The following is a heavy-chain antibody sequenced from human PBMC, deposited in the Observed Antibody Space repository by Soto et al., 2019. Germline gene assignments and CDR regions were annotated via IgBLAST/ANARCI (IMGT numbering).Heavy chain of an antibody. CDR1: GFSLSTSGMC. J-gene: IGHJ4*02. CDR2: IDWDDDK. Sequence: SGPTLVNPTQTLTLTCTFSGFSLSTSGMCVSWIRQPPGKALEWLARIDWDDDKYYSTSLKTRLTISKDTSKNQVVLTMTNMDPVDTATYYCARSPYYYDSSGYSTLHFDYWGQGTLVTVSS. D-gene: IGHD3-22*01. CDR3: ARSPYYYDSSGYSTLHFDY. V-gene: IGHV2-70*11.